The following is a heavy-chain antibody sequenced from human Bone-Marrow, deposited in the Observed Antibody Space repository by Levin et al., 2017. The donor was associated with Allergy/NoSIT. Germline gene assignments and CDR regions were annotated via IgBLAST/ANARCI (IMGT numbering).Heavy chain of an antibody. CDR3: ARDAGYCSSTSCSNYDDYYMDV. CDR2: ISAYNGNT. V-gene: IGHV1-18*01. CDR1: GYTFTSYG. D-gene: IGHD2-2*01. J-gene: IGHJ6*03. Sequence: ASVKVSCKASGYTFTSYGISWVRQAPGQGLEWMGWISAYNGNTNYAQKLQGRVTMTTDTSTSTAYMELRSLRSDDTAVYYCARDAGYCSSTSCSNYDDYYMDVWGKGTTVTVSS.